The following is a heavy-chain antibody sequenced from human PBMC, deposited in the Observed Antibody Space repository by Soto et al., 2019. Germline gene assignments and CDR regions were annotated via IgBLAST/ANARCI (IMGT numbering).Heavy chain of an antibody. D-gene: IGHD2-15*01. CDR3: ARNLYCSGGSCYSGDYYYYYGMDV. V-gene: IGHV1-69*01. CDR2: IIPIFGTS. J-gene: IGHJ6*02. CDR1: GGTFSSYA. Sequence: QVQLVQSGAEVKKPGSSVKVSCKASGGTFSSYAISWVRQAPGQVLELMGGIIPIFGTSNYAQKFQGRVTITADESKSTAYMELSSLRSEDTAVYYCARNLYCSGGSCYSGDYYYYYGMDVWGQGTTVTVSS.